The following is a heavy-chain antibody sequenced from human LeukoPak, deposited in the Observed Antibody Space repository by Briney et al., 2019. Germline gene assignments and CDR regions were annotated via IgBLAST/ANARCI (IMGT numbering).Heavy chain of an antibody. V-gene: IGHV4-34*01. D-gene: IGHD6-13*01. CDR1: GGSFSGYY. CDR3: ARGRPIAGAVLNLDY. Sequence: SETLSLTCAVYGGSFSGYYWSGIRQPPGKGLEWIGEINHSGGTNYNPSLKSRVTISVDTSKNQFSLKLSSVTAADTAVYYCARGRPIAGAVLNLDYWGQGTLVTVSS. CDR2: INHSGGT. J-gene: IGHJ4*02.